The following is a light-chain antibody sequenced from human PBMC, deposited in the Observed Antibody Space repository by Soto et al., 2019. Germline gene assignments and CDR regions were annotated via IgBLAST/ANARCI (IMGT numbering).Light chain of an antibody. CDR1: QSVSSY. V-gene: IGKV3-11*01. CDR2: GAS. CDR3: LQRSNWLT. J-gene: IGKJ4*01. Sequence: PGERATLSCRASQSVSSYLAWYQQKPGQPPRLLIYGASNRATGTPARFSGSGSGTDFTLTISSLEPEDSAVYYCLQRSNWLTFGGGTKVEIK.